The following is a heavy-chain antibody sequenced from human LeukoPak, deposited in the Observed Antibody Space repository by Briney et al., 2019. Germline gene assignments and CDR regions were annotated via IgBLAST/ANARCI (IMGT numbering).Heavy chain of an antibody. D-gene: IGHD3-3*01. CDR2: IYHSGST. CDR3: ARAVRPDYDFWSREPPFDP. V-gene: IGHV4-4*02. CDR1: GGSISSSNW. Sequence: SETLSLTCAVSGGSISSSNWWSWVRQPPGKGLEWIGEIYHSGSTNYNPSLKSRVTISVDKSKNQFSLKLSSVTAADTAVYYCARAVRPDYDFWSREPPFDPWGQGTLVTVSS. J-gene: IGHJ5*02.